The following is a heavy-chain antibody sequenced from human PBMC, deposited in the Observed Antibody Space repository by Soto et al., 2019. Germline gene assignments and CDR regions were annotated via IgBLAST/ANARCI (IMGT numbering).Heavy chain of an antibody. CDR1: GFTFSPYW. CDR2: IKDDGGDE. V-gene: IGHV3-7*05. CDR3: AGGSGWISDT. D-gene: IGHD6-19*01. Sequence: EVQLVESGGGLVQPGGSLRLSCAASGFTFSPYWMSWVRQAPGKGLEWVAIIKDDGGDELYLEAVRGRFTISRDNAKKSLYLAMDSLRVEDTAVYYCAGGSGWISDTWGQGTLVTVFS. J-gene: IGHJ5*02.